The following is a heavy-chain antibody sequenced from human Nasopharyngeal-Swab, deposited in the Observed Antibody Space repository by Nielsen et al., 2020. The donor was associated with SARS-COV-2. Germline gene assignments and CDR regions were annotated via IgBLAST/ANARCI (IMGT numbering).Heavy chain of an antibody. CDR2: IGDKAHNYAT. J-gene: IGHJ4*02. Sequence: GESLKISCAASGFIFSASAMHWVRQASGKGLEWLGRIGDKAHNYATTYGAAVKGRFTISRDDSKNTAFLQMDSLKTEDTALYYCTTDYYFDYWGQGTLVTVSS. V-gene: IGHV3-73*01. CDR3: TTDYYFDY. CDR1: GFIFSASA.